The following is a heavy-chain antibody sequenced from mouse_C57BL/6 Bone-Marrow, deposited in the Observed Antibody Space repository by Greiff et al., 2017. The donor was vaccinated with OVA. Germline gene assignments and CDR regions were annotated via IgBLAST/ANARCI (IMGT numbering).Heavy chain of an antibody. J-gene: IGHJ2*01. CDR2: INPYNGGT. V-gene: IGHV1-19*01. CDR3: ARWYGNYGGTFDY. D-gene: IGHD2-10*02. Sequence: EVQLHQSGPVLVKPGASVKMSCKASGYTFTDYYMNWVKQSHGKSLEWIGVINPYNGGTSYNQKFKGTATLTVEKYSSTAYMELNSLTSEDSAVYYWARWYGNYGGTFDYWGQGTTLTVSS. CDR1: GYTFTDYY.